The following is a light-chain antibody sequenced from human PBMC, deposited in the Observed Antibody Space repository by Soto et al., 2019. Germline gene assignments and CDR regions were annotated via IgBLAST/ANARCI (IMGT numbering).Light chain of an antibody. CDR2: AAS. V-gene: IGKV3-20*01. CDR3: QQYGTPLFT. Sequence: IVLTQSPCTLSLSPGERATISCGASQSVTNYLLDWYQKTPEQAPRLLIYAASIQATGVPDRFSGSGSGTDFTLTISRLEPGDFAVYYCQQYGTPLFTFGPGTKVEIK. J-gene: IGKJ3*01. CDR1: QSVTNYL.